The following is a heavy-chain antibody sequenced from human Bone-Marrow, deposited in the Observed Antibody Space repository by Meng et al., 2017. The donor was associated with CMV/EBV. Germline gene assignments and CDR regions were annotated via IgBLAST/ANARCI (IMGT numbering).Heavy chain of an antibody. CDR2: ISAYNGNT. D-gene: IGHD3-3*01. J-gene: IGHJ6*02. Sequence: ASVKVSCKASGYTFTSYGISWVRQAPGQGLEWMGWISAYNGNTNDAQKLQGRVTMTTDTSTSTAYMELRRLRSDDPAVYYCARVWSNFWSGWGEGDYGMVVWGQGTTVTVSS. CDR1: GYTFTSYG. CDR3: ARVWSNFWSGWGEGDYGMVV. V-gene: IGHV1-18*01.